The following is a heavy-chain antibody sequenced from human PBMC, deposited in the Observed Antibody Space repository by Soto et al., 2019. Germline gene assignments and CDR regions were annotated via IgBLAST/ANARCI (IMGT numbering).Heavy chain of an antibody. V-gene: IGHV3-23*01. J-gene: IGHJ6*03. Sequence: GGSLRLSCAASGFTFSSYAMSWVRQAPGKGLEWVSAISGSGGSTYYADSVKGRFTISRDNSKNTLYLKMNSLRAEDTAVYYCAKGGVGYCTNGVCPMDYYYYYMDVWGKGTTVTVSS. CDR2: ISGSGGST. D-gene: IGHD2-8*01. CDR3: AKGGVGYCTNGVCPMDYYYYYMDV. CDR1: GFTFSSYA.